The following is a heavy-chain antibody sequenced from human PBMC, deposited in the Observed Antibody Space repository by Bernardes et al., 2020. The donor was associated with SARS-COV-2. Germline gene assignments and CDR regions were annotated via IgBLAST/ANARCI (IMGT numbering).Heavy chain of an antibody. CDR3: ARGPDGIFDY. V-gene: IGHV1-18*01. Sequence: SVKVSCKTSGYTFTNYRINWVRQAPGQGLEWMGWISPYNGKTKYAQNLQGRVTMTTDTSTNTAYMELRSLRSDDTAVYYCARGPDGIFDYWGQGTLVTVSS. J-gene: IGHJ4*02. CDR2: ISPYNGKT. D-gene: IGHD1-20*01. CDR1: GYTFTNYR.